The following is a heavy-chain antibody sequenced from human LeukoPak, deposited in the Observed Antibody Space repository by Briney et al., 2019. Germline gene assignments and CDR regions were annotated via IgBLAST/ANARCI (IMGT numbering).Heavy chain of an antibody. J-gene: IGHJ4*02. CDR3: ATTYYYGSRSYYTLDY. V-gene: IGHV1-2*02. Sequence: ASVKVSCKASGYTFTGYYMHWVRQAPGQGLEWMGWINPNSGGTNYAQKFQGRVTMTRDTSISTAYMELSRLRSDDTAVYYCATTYYYGSRSYYTLDYWGQGTLVTVSS. D-gene: IGHD3-10*01. CDR1: GYTFTGYY. CDR2: INPNSGGT.